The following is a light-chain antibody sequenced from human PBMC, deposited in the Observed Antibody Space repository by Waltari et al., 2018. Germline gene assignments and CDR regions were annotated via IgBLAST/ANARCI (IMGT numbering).Light chain of an antibody. CDR2: EVT. CDR3: SSYAGRNNLV. CDR1: SSDVGGYNS. V-gene: IGLV2-8*01. Sequence: QSALTQPPSASGSPGQSATISSPGTSSDVGGYNSVSWYQQHPGEAPKLMIYEVTKRPSGVPDRFSGSKSGNTASLTVSGLQAEDEADYYCSSYAGRNNLVFGGGTKLTVL. J-gene: IGLJ2*01.